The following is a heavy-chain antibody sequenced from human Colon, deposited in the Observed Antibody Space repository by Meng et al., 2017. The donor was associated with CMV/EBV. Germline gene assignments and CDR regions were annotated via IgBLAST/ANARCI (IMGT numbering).Heavy chain of an antibody. Sequence: FTFSSYAMHWVRQAPGKGLEWVAVISYDGSNKYYADSVKGRFTISRDNSKNTLYLQMNSLRAEDTAVYYCARDRPTVVVPAAQNFDYWGQGTLVTVSS. CDR1: FTFSSYA. J-gene: IGHJ4*02. CDR2: ISYDGSNK. CDR3: ARDRPTVVVPAAQNFDY. D-gene: IGHD2-2*01. V-gene: IGHV3-30*04.